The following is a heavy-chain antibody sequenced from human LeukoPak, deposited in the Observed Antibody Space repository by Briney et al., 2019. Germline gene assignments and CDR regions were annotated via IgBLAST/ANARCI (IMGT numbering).Heavy chain of an antibody. Sequence: GGSLRLSRAASGFTFSSYSMNWVRQAPGKGLEWVSSISSSSSYIYYADSVKGRFTISRDNAKNSLYLQMNSLRAEDTAVYYCAREYDHHAFDIWGQGTMVTVSS. V-gene: IGHV3-21*01. D-gene: IGHD3-3*01. CDR2: ISSSSSYI. CDR3: AREYDHHAFDI. J-gene: IGHJ3*02. CDR1: GFTFSSYS.